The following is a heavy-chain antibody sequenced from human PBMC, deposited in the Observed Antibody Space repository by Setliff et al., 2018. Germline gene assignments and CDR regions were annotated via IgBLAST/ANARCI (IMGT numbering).Heavy chain of an antibody. V-gene: IGHV4-59*01. J-gene: IGHJ6*02. CDR1: GGSISPYF. CDR2: IYHNGNT. CDR3: ARDRTAYSYGLDV. D-gene: IGHD5-18*01. Sequence: SETLSLTCTVSGGSISPYFWSWIRQPPGKGLEWIGYIYHNGNTNFNPSLKSRVNMSVDTSKNQIALSLKSVTAADTAVYYCARDRTAYSYGLDVWGQGTTVTVSS.